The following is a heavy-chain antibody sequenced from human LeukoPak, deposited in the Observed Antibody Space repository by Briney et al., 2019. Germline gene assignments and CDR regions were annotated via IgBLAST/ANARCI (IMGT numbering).Heavy chain of an antibody. CDR2: ISGSGGST. CDR3: ARGYVYRY. V-gene: IGHV3-23*01. J-gene: IGHJ4*02. CDR1: RFTFSSSA. D-gene: IGHD5-12*01. Sequence: GGSLRLSCAASRFTFSSSAMSWVRQAPGKGLEWVSTISGSGGSTYSTDSVKGRFTISRDNAKNSLYLQMNSLRAEDTAVYYCARGYVYRYWGQGTLVTVSS.